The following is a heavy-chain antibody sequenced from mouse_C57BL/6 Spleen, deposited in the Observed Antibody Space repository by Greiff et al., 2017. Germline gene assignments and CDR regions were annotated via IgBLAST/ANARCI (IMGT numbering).Heavy chain of an antibody. Sequence: QVQLQQPGAELVKPGASVKLSCKASGYTFTSYWMHWVKQRPGQGLEWIGMIHPNSGSTNYNEKFKSKATLTVDKSSSTAYMQLSSLTSEDSAVYYCARGHYGSSSFDYWGQGTTLTVSS. D-gene: IGHD1-1*01. CDR2: IHPNSGST. CDR1: GYTFTSYW. CDR3: ARGHYGSSSFDY. V-gene: IGHV1-64*01. J-gene: IGHJ2*01.